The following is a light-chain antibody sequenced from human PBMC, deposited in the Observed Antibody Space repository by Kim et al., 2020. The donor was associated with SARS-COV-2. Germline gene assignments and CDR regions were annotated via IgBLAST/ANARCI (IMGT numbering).Light chain of an antibody. V-gene: IGLV2-14*03. CDR3: SSYTSISTL. CDR1: SSDVGNYND. CDR2: DVA. Sequence: PGQASHTSCTGTSSDVGNYNDVSWYQHHPGKAPKLIIYDVAKRPAGVSDRFSGSKSGNTASLTISGLQAEDEADYYCSSYTSISTLFAGGTQLTVL. J-gene: IGLJ3*02.